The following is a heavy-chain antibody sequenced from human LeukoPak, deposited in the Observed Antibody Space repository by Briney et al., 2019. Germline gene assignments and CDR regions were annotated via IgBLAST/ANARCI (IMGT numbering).Heavy chain of an antibody. D-gene: IGHD5-12*01. CDR1: GYIFTDFW. CDR3: ARRNYDVSRHPPSFDY. Sequence: GESLKISCKASGYIFTDFWIGWVRQMPGKGLEWMGIMYPADSHIRYSPSFQGQVTISADRSITTAYLQWNSLKASDTAMYYCARRNYDVSRHPPSFDYWGQGTLVTVSS. CDR2: MYPADSHI. J-gene: IGHJ4*02. V-gene: IGHV5-51*01.